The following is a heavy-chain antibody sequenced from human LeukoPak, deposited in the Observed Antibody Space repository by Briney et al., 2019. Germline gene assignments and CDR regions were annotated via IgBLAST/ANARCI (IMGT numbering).Heavy chain of an antibody. D-gene: IGHD6-13*01. Sequence: GASVKVSCKASGYTFTSYGISWVRQAPGQGLEWMGWISAYNGNTNYAQKLQGRVTMTTDTSTSTAYMELGSLRSDDTAVYYCVIPRSSSWYPPFYYFDYWGQGTLVTVSS. CDR2: ISAYNGNT. CDR3: VIPRSSSWYPPFYYFDY. CDR1: GYTFTSYG. J-gene: IGHJ4*02. V-gene: IGHV1-18*01.